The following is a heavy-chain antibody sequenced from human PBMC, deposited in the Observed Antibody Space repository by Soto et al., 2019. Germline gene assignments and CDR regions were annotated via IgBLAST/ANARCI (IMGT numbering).Heavy chain of an antibody. Sequence: QVQLQQWGAGLVTPSETLSLSCAVYGQSFSGHSWAWIRQPPGKGLEWIGEISERGSTYYNPPLKSRVTISTDTSKNQFSLKLNSVTAADTAAYFCARGSGIVALPGELEDVNYDFWGQGTLVNVSS. CDR1: GQSFSGHS. J-gene: IGHJ4*02. V-gene: IGHV4-34*01. CDR2: ISERGST. CDR3: ARGSGIVALPGELEDVNYDF. D-gene: IGHD1-1*01.